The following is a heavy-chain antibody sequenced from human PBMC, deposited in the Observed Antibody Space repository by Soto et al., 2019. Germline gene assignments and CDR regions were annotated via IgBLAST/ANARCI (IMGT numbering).Heavy chain of an antibody. CDR3: ARRYSSSWYLASYYYGMDV. J-gene: IGHJ6*02. V-gene: IGHV4-39*01. CDR2: IYYSGST. D-gene: IGHD6-13*01. Sequence: SETLSLTCTVSGGSISSSSYYWGWIRQPPGKGLEWIGSIYYSGSTYYNPPLKSPVTISVDTSKNQFSLKLSSVTAADTAVYYCARRYSSSWYLASYYYGMDVWGQGTTVTVSS. CDR1: GGSISSSSYY.